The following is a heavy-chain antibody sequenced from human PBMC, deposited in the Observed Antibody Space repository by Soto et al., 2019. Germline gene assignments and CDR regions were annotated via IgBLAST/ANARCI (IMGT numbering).Heavy chain of an antibody. Sequence: EVQLLESGGDLVQPGGSLRLSCAAYGFTFTNYLMTWVRQAPGKGLEWVSSIDKSGGDTYYADSVKGRFTISRDNSKNTLYLQMNGLRAEDTALYYCAKDTYSRSWYFWGQGTLVTVSS. CDR2: IDKSGGDT. CDR3: AKDTYSRSWYF. CDR1: GFTFTNYL. D-gene: IGHD2-2*01. V-gene: IGHV3-23*05. J-gene: IGHJ4*02.